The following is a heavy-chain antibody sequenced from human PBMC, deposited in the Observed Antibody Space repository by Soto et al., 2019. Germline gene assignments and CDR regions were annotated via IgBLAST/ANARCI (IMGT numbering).Heavy chain of an antibody. CDR3: AKIRHSICWYLDAFDI. Sequence: EVQLLESGGGLVQPGGSLRLSCAASGFTFSSYAMSWVRQAPGKGLEWVSAISGSGGSTYYAASVKGRFTISRENSKNRLYLQMNSLRADDTIVYYCAKIRHSICWYLDAFDIGGQWKMVTVSS. D-gene: IGHD6-13*01. J-gene: IGHJ3*02. CDR1: GFTFSSYA. V-gene: IGHV3-23*01. CDR2: ISGSGGST.